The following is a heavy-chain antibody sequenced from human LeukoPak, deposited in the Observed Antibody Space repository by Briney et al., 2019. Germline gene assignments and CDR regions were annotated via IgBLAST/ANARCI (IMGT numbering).Heavy chain of an antibody. CDR2: IIPIFGTA. CDR1: GGTFSSYA. CDR3: ARRLGYCTNGVCYSWYFDL. J-gene: IGHJ2*01. D-gene: IGHD2-8*01. Sequence: SVKVSCKASGGTFSSYAISWVRQAPGQGLEWMGGIIPIFGTAIYAQKFQGRVTITADESTSTAYMELSSLRSEDTAVYYCARRLGYCTNGVCYSWYFDLWGRGTLVTVSS. V-gene: IGHV1-69*13.